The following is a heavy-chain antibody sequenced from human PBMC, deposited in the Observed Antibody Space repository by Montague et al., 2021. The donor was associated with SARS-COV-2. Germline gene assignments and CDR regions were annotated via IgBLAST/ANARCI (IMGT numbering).Heavy chain of an antibody. Sequence: SLRLSCAASGFTSSSYWMHWVRKGPGKGPVWVSRINRDGSVRSYADSVRGRFTISRDIAKNTLYLQMDGLRVEDTALYFCASSRTTVESGTAIDSWGQGTLVTVST. J-gene: IGHJ4*02. CDR1: GFTSSSYW. V-gene: IGHV3-74*01. CDR2: INRDGSVR. CDR3: ASSRTTVESGTAIDS. D-gene: IGHD4-23*01.